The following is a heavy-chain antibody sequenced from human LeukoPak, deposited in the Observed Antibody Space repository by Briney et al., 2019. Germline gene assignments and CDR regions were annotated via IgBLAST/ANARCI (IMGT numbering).Heavy chain of an antibody. CDR3: ARRLDYGGNSHGY. CDR1: GSTFTSYW. D-gene: IGHD4-23*01. V-gene: IGHV5-51*01. CDR2: IYPGDSDT. J-gene: IGHJ4*02. Sequence: PGASLQISCQGSGSTFTSYWIGWVRQLPGKGLEWMGIIYPGDSDTRYSPSFQGQVTISADKSISTAYLQWSSLKASDTAIYYCARRLDYGGNSHGYWGQGTLVTVPS.